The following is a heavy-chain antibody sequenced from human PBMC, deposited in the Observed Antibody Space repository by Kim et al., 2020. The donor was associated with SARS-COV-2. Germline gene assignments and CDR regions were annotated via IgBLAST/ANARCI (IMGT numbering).Heavy chain of an antibody. J-gene: IGHJ6*02. V-gene: IGHV3-9*01. Sequence: SGKGRFTISRDNAKTSLYLQMNSLRAEDTALYYCAKGGSGWTYYYYGMDVWGQGTTVTVSS. D-gene: IGHD6-19*01. CDR3: AKGGSGWTYYYYGMDV.